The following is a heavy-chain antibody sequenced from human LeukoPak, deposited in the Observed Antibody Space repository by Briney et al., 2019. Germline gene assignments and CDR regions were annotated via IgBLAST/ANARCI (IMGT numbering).Heavy chain of an antibody. CDR3: AASTAMVPFFDY. J-gene: IGHJ4*02. V-gene: IGHV3-53*01. CDR2: IYSGGRT. Sequence: RGSLRLSCAASGFTVSSNYMSWVRQAPGKGLEWVSVIYSGGRTYYADSVKGRFTISRDNSKNTLYLQMNSLRAEDTAVYYCAASTAMVPFFDYWGQGTLVTVSS. CDR1: GFTVSSNY. D-gene: IGHD5-18*01.